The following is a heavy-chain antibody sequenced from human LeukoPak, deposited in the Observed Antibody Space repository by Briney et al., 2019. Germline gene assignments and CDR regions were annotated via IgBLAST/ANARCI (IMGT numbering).Heavy chain of an antibody. CDR2: IWYDGSNK. Sequence: PGGSLRLSCAASGFTFSYYSMNWVRHAPGKGLEWVAVIWYDGSNKYYADSVKGRFTISRDNSKNTLYLQMSSLRAEDTAVYYCARDRSATRLDYWGQGTLVTVSS. J-gene: IGHJ4*02. CDR3: ARDRSATRLDY. V-gene: IGHV3-33*08. CDR1: GFTFSYYS.